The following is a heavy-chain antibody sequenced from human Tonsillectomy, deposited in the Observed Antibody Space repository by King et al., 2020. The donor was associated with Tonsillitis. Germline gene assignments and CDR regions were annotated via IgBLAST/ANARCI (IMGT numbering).Heavy chain of an antibody. Sequence: QVQLVESGGGVVQPGGSLRLSCGASGFTFTSYGLHWVRQAPGKGLEWVAFIRYDGTYKYYSDSVKGRFTISRDNSKNTLFLQMNSLRAEDTAVYYCAKNGWTSQQYCGSFFDYRGPGTLVPVSS. CDR2: IRYDGTYK. CDR1: GFTFTSYG. V-gene: IGHV3-30*02. J-gene: IGHJ4*02. CDR3: AKNGWTSQQYCGSFFDY. D-gene: IGHD2-21*01.